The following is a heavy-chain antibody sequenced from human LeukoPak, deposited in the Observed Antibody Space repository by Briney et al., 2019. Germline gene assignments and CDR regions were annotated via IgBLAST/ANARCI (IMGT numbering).Heavy chain of an antibody. J-gene: IGHJ4*02. CDR3: ARAMVRGVTLLYYFDY. D-gene: IGHD3-10*01. V-gene: IGHV1-69*06. Sequence: SVKVSCKASGGTFSSYAISWVRQAPGQGLEWMGGIIPIFGTANYAQKFQGRVTITADKSTSTAYMELSSLRSEDTAVYYCARAMVRGVTLLYYFDYWGQGTLVTVSS. CDR2: IIPIFGTA. CDR1: GGTFSSYA.